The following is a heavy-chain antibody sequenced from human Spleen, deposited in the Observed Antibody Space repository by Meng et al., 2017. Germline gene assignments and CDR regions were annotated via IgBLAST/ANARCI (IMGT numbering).Heavy chain of an antibody. J-gene: IGHJ4*02. CDR3: ARGITGTKRGSVQ. D-gene: IGHD1-20*01. Sequence: GESLKISCAASGFTFSRYWMHWVRQAPGKGLGWVSRINTDGSSASYADSVKGRFSISRDNAKNTLYLQMNSLRTEDTAVYYCARGITGTKRGSVQWGQGTLVTVSS. CDR1: GFTFSRYW. V-gene: IGHV3-74*01. CDR2: INTDGSSA.